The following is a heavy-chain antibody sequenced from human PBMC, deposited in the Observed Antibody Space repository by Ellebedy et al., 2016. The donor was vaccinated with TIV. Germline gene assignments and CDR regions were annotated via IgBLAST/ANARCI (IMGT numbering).Heavy chain of an antibody. CDR1: GFSFRSYW. J-gene: IGHJ3*02. Sequence: GGSLRLSCVGSGFSFRSYWMSWVRQAPGKGLEWVANMRQDGGDKYYVDSVRGRFTISRDNVKNSLYLQVNSLRAEDTAVYYCATDGSYGDYLSPQHAFTIWGQGTMVTVSS. CDR2: MRQDGGDK. CDR3: ATDGSYGDYLSPQHAFTI. V-gene: IGHV3-7*01. D-gene: IGHD4-17*01.